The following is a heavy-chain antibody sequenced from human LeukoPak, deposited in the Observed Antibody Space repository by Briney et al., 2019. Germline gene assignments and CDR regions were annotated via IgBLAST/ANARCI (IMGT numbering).Heavy chain of an antibody. CDR1: GGSINNFY. CDR2: IYTSGST. CDR3: ARGYDFGDP. D-gene: IGHD3-3*01. J-gene: IGHJ5*02. V-gene: IGHV4-4*07. Sequence: PSETLSLTCTVSGGSINNFYWSWIRQPAGKGLEWIGRIYTSGSTNYNPSLKSRVTTSVDTSKNQFSLKLNSVTAADTAVYYCARGYDFGDPWGQGTLVTVSS.